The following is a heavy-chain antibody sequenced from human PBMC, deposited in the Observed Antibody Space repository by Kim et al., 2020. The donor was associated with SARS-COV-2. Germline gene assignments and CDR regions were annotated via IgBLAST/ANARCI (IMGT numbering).Heavy chain of an antibody. D-gene: IGHD3-10*01. CDR1: GYTFTTYG. V-gene: IGHV7-4-1*02. CDR3: AKAQRGGYVDY. CDR2: INTNTGNP. Sequence: ASVKVSCKASGYTFTTYGVNWVRQAPGQGLEWMGWINTNTGNPTYAQGFTGRFVFSLDTSVSTAYLQISSLKAEDTAVYYCAKAQRGGYVDYWGQGTLVTVSS. J-gene: IGHJ4*02.